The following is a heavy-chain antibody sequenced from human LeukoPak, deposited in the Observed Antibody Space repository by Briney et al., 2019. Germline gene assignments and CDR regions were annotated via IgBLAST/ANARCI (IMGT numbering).Heavy chain of an antibody. CDR1: GGSFSGYY. CDR3: ARAGQLTRNNWFDP. Sequence: PSETLSLTCAVYGGSFSGYYWSWIRQPPGKGLEWIGEINHSGSTNYNPSLESRVTISVDTSKNQFSLKLSSVTAADTAVYYCARAGQLTRNNWFDPWGQGTLVTVSS. CDR2: INHSGST. J-gene: IGHJ5*02. D-gene: IGHD6-6*01. V-gene: IGHV4-34*01.